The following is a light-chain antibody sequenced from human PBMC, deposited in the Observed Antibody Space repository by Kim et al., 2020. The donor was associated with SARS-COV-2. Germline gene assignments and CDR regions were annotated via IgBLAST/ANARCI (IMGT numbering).Light chain of an antibody. CDR1: QSVTSNY. CDR2: RAS. J-gene: IGKJ1*01. CDR3: QQYGTSSPT. V-gene: IGKV3-20*01. Sequence: EIVLTQSPATLSLSPGERATVSCRASQSVTSNYLAWYKQTPGQAPRLLIYRASNRATGIPDRFSGGGSGTDFTLTISRLEPEDFAVYYCQQYGTSSPTFGQGTKVDIK.